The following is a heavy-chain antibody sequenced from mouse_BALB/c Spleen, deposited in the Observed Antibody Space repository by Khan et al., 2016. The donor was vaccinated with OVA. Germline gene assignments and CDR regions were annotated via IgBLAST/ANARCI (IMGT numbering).Heavy chain of an antibody. CDR1: GYSFTGYF. V-gene: IGHV1-20*02. D-gene: IGHD1-1*01. Sequence: VQLQQSGPELVKPGASVKISCKASGYSFTGYFMNWVMQSHGKSLEWIGRINPHIGETFYNQKFRDKASLTVDESSSTAHMELRSLASEDSEVYYCARTNGSDFDYWGQGTTLTVSS. CDR3: ARTNGSDFDY. CDR2: INPHIGET. J-gene: IGHJ2*01.